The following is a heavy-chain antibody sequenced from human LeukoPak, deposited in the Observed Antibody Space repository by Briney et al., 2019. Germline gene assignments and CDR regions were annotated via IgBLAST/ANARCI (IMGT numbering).Heavy chain of an antibody. J-gene: IGHJ4*02. Sequence: GGSLRLSCAVSGFIFSNYGMSWVRQAPGKGLEWVSTISGSGDDKYYADSVKGRFTISRDKSKNTLYLQMNSLRAEDTALYYCAKGGGRWLQLRGFDYWGQGTLVTVSS. V-gene: IGHV3-23*01. D-gene: IGHD5-24*01. CDR2: ISGSGDDK. CDR3: AKGGGRWLQLRGFDY. CDR1: GFIFSNYG.